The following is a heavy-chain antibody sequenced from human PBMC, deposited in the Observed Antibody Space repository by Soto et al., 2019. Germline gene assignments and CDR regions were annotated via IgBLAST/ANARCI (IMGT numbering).Heavy chain of an antibody. CDR3: AGVRQLVGYFYYYMDV. Sequence: QVQLLQSGAEVKKPGASVKVSCKASGYTFSNHGITWVRQAPGQGLEWMGWIGAYNGNTHYTQSLPGRVTMTTDTSTSPAYMELPGLRSDDTAVYYCAGVRQLVGYFYYYMDVWGKGTTVTVSS. J-gene: IGHJ6*03. CDR2: IGAYNGNT. CDR1: GYTFSNHG. V-gene: IGHV1-18*01. D-gene: IGHD6-6*01.